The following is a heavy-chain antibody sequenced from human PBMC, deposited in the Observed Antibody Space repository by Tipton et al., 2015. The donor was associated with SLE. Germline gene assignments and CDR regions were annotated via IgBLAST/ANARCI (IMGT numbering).Heavy chain of an antibody. CDR2: VYYSGST. J-gene: IGHJ4*02. CDR3: ARQWGSLDY. CDR1: GVSITSGGYY. Sequence: TLSLTCTVSGVSITSGGYYWTWIRQHPGKALEWIGYVYYSGSTYYNPSLKGRVIMSVDTSKNQFSLNLSSVTAADTAVYYCARQWGSLDYWGQGTLVTVSS. V-gene: IGHV4-31*03. D-gene: IGHD1-26*01.